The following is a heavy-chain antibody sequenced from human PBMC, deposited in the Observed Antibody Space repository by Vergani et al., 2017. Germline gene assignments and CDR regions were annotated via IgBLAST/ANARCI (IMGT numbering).Heavy chain of an antibody. J-gene: IGHJ6*02. V-gene: IGHV3-74*01. CDR3: ARAGRGRTRVRGVVIYDYCGMDV. D-gene: IGHD3-10*01. CDR1: GFTFSSYW. CDR2: INSDGSST. Sequence: EVQLVESGGGLVQPGGSLRLSCAASGFTFSSYWMHWVRQAPGKGLVWVSRINSDGSSTSYADSVKGRFTISRDNAKNTLYLQMNSLRAEDTAVYYCARAGRGRTRVRGVVIYDYCGMDVWGQGP.